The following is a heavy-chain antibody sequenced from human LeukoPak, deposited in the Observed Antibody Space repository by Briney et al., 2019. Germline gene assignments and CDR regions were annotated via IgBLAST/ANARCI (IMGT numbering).Heavy chain of an antibody. V-gene: IGHV1-18*01. J-gene: IGHJ6*02. D-gene: IGHD3-10*01. Sequence: ASVKVSCKASGYTFTSYGISWVRQAPGQGLEWMGWISAYNGNTNYAQKLQGRVTMTTGTSTSTAYMDLRSLRSDDTAVYYCARAYYFDSGSYRYGMDVWGQGTTVTVSS. CDR3: ARAYYFDSGSYRYGMDV. CDR2: ISAYNGNT. CDR1: GYTFTSYG.